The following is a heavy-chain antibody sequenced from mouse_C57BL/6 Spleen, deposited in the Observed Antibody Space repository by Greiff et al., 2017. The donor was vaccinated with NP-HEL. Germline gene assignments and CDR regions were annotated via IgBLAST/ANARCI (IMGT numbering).Heavy chain of an antibody. Sequence: QVQLKESGAELAKPGASVKLSCKASGYTFTSYWMHWVKQRPGQGLEWIGYINPSSGYTKYNQKFKDKATLTADKSSSTAYMQLSSLTYEDSAVYYCARESSTRYFDVWGTGTTVTVSS. CDR2: INPSSGYT. D-gene: IGHD1-1*01. CDR3: ARESSTRYFDV. CDR1: GYTFTSYW. J-gene: IGHJ1*03. V-gene: IGHV1-7*01.